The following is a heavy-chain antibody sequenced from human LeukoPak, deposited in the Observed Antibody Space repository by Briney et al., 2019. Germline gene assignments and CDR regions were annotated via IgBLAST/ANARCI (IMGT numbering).Heavy chain of an antibody. D-gene: IGHD3-16*02. CDR1: GFTFSSDE. J-gene: IGHJ6*02. CDR2: ISSSGSTI. V-gene: IGHV3-48*03. CDR3: AREVLGSYRNIYYGMDV. Sequence: GRSLRLSCATSGFTFSSDEMNWVRQAPGKGLEWVSYISSSGSTIYYADSVKGRFTISRDNAKNSLYLQMNSLRAEDTAVYYCAREVLGSYRNIYYGMDVWGQGTTVTVSS.